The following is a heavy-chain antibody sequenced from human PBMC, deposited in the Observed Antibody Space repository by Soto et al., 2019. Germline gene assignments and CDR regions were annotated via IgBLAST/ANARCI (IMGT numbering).Heavy chain of an antibody. J-gene: IGHJ4*02. CDR3: ARVETYYYGSGPV. CDR1: GFTFSTYW. CDR2: IKQDGSEK. D-gene: IGHD3-10*01. Sequence: WGSLRLSCAASGFTFSTYWMSWVRQAPGKGLEWVANIKQDGSEKYYVDSVKGRFTISRDNAKNSLYLQMNSLRAEDTAVYYCARVETYYYGSGPVGGQGTLVTVSS. V-gene: IGHV3-7*01.